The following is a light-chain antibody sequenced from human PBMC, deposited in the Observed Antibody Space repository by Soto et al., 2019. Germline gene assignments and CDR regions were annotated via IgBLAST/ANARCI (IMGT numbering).Light chain of an antibody. CDR2: VNSDGSH. J-gene: IGLJ3*02. CDR3: QTWGTGIHV. CDR1: SGHSSNA. Sequence: QLVLTQSPSASASLGASVKLTCTLSSGHSSNAIAWHQQQPEKGPRYLMKVNSDGSHSKGDGIPDRFSGSSSGAERYLTISRLQSEDEADYYCQTWGTGIHVFGGGTQLTVL. V-gene: IGLV4-69*01.